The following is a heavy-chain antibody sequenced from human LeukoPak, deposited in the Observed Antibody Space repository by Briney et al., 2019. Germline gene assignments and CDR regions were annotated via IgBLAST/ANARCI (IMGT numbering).Heavy chain of an antibody. V-gene: IGHV1-2*02. CDR2: INPNSGGT. CDR1: GYTFTGYY. CDR3: ARGGYDSSGYPLVFGY. D-gene: IGHD3-22*01. J-gene: IGHJ4*02. Sequence: ASVKVSCKASGYTFTGYYMRWVRQAPGQGREWMGWINPNSGGTNYAQKFQGRVTMTRDTSISTAYMELSRLRSDDTAVYYCARGGYDSSGYPLVFGYWGQGTLVTVSS.